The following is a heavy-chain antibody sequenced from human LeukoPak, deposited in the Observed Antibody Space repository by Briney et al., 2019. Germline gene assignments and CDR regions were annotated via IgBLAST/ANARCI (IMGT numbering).Heavy chain of an antibody. J-gene: IGHJ4*02. CDR2: IYHTGST. CDR3: ARLDSGSYSIDY. Sequence: SQTLSLTCAVSGGSISSGGYSWTWIRQPPGKGLEWIGHIYHTGSTYYNPSLRSRVTISVDRSKNQFSLRLTSVTAAVTAVFYCARLDSGSYSIDYWGQGTLVTVSS. D-gene: IGHD3-10*01. V-gene: IGHV4-30-2*01. CDR1: GGSISSGGYS.